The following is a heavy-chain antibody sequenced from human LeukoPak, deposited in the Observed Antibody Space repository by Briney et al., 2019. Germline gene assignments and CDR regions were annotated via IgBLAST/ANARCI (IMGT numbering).Heavy chain of an antibody. CDR2: IYWNDGK. V-gene: IGHV2-5*01. J-gene: IGHJ5*02. CDR3: AHDRMGIGFDP. Sequence: SGPTLVKPTQTLTLTCTFSGFSLTTTGVGSTGVGVTWVRQPPGKALEWLALIYWNDGKHYNPSLKTRLTITKDTSENQVILTMTNMDPVDTATYYCAHDRMGIGFDPWGQGTLVTVSS. D-gene: IGHD1-26*01. CDR1: GFSLTTTGVGSTGVG.